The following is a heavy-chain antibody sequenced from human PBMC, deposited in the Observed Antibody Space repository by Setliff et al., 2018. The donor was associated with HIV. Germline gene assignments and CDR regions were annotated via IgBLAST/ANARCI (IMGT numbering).Heavy chain of an antibody. J-gene: IGHJ4*02. V-gene: IGHV3-74*01. D-gene: IGHD6-13*01. Sequence: PGGSLRLSCAASGFTFSTYNLNWVRQAPGKGLMWVSHIDGDGSGTSYADSVKGRFTMSRDNAKNSLYLQMNSLRAEDTAVYFCANRLRSSNNWYYFDYWGPGTLVTVSS. CDR2: IDGDGSGT. CDR1: GFTFSTYN. CDR3: ANRLRSSNNWYYFDY.